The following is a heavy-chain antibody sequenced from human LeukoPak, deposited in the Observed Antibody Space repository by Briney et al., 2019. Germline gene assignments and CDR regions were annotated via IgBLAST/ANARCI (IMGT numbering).Heavy chain of an antibody. CDR2: INYDGSST. V-gene: IGHV3-74*01. CDR1: GFTFSTYW. D-gene: IGHD6-13*01. CDR3: ARGLYSNWYFDL. J-gene: IGHJ2*01. Sequence: GGSLRLSCAASGFTFSTYWMHWVRQAPGKGLVWVSRINYDGSSTSYADSVKGRFTISRDDAKKKMYLEMNSLRGEDTAVYYCARGLYSNWYFDLWGRGTLVTVSS.